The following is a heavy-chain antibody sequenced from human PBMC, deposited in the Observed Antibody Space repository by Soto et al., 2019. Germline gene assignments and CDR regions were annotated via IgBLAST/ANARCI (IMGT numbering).Heavy chain of an antibody. CDR2: ISYDGSNK. CDR1: GFIFSSYA. CDR3: ATIYGDYVSRVYYDYYGMDV. V-gene: IGHV3-30-3*01. D-gene: IGHD4-17*01. Sequence: QVQLVESGGGVVQPGRSLRLSCAASGFIFSSYAMHWVRQAPDKGMEWVAVISYDGSNKYYADSVKGRFTISRDNSKNTLYLQMNSLRAEDTAVYYCATIYGDYVSRVYYDYYGMDVWGQGTTVTVSS. J-gene: IGHJ6*02.